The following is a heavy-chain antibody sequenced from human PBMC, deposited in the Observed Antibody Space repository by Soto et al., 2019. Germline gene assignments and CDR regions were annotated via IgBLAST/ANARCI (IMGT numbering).Heavy chain of an antibody. CDR3: ARGLGFYDILTGYLEMKRDWFDP. J-gene: IGHJ5*02. Sequence: PSETLSLTCTVSGGSLSSGDYYWSWVRQHPGKGLEYIGYIYYSGSTHYNPSLKSRTTISVDTSKNQFSLKLSSVTAADTAVYYCARGLGFYDILTGYLEMKRDWFDPWGQGTLVTVSS. D-gene: IGHD3-9*01. CDR2: IYYSGST. CDR1: GGSLSSGDYY. V-gene: IGHV4-31*03.